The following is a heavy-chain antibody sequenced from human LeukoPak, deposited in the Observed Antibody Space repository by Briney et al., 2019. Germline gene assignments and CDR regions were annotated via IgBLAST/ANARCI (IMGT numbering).Heavy chain of an antibody. CDR3: ARAKTPIPTVAASDY. V-gene: IGHV1-46*01. Sequence: ASVKVSCKVSGYTLTELSMHWVRQAPGQGLEWMGIINPSGGSTSYAQKFQGRVTMTRDTSTSTVYMELSSLRSEDTAVYYCARAKTPIPTVAASDYWGQGTLVTVSS. J-gene: IGHJ4*02. D-gene: IGHD6-19*01. CDR1: GYTLTELS. CDR2: INPSGGST.